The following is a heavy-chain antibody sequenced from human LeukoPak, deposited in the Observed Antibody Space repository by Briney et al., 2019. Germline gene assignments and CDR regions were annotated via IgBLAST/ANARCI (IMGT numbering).Heavy chain of an antibody. CDR3: ARDPHSNNYYYYGMDV. D-gene: IGHD4-11*01. CDR1: GFTVSSNY. V-gene: IGHV3-66*01. J-gene: IGHJ6*02. Sequence: GGSLRLSCAASGFTVSSNYMSWVRQAPGKGLEWVSVIYSGGSTYYADSVKGRFTISRDNSKNTLYLQMNSLRAEDTAVYYCARDPHSNNYYYYGMDVWGQGTTVTVSS. CDR2: IYSGGST.